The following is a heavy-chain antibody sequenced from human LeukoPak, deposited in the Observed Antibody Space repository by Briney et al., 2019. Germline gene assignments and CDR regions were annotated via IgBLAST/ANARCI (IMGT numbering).Heavy chain of an antibody. J-gene: IGHJ5*02. CDR3: ARDPVDYYASGIWFDP. V-gene: IGHV1-18*01. D-gene: IGHD3-10*01. CDR1: GYTFTSYG. Sequence: ASVKVSCKASGYTFTSYGISWVRQAPGQGLEWMGWISAYNGNTNYAQKLQGRVTMTTDTSTSTAYMELRSLRSDDTAVYYCARDPVDYYASGIWFDPWGQGTLVTVSS. CDR2: ISAYNGNT.